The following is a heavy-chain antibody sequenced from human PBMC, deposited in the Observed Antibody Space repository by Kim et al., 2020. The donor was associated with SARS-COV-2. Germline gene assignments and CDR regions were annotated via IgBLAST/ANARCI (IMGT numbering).Heavy chain of an antibody. D-gene: IGHD1-26*01. J-gene: IGHJ2*01. CDR3: AREAGVGELLGWYFDL. CDR1: GFTVSSNY. Sequence: GGSLRLSCAASGFTVSSNYMSWVRQAPGKGLEWVSVIYSGGSTYYADSVKGRFTISRDNSKNTLYLQMNSLRAEDTAVYYCAREAGVGELLGWYFDLWGRGTLVTVSS. V-gene: IGHV3-66*02. CDR2: IYSGGST.